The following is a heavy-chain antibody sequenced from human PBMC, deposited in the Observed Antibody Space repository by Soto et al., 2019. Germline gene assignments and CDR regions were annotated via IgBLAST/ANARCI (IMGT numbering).Heavy chain of an antibody. Sequence: SETLSLTCTVSGGSISSYYWSGIRQPPGKGLEWIGYIYYSRSTNYNPSLKSRVTISVDTSKNQCSLKLSSVTAADSAVYYCERDGGRITILGVVTKDYYGMDVWGQGNTVNVSS. D-gene: IGHD3-3*01. J-gene: IGHJ6*02. CDR1: GGSISSYY. CDR2: IYYSRST. CDR3: ERDGGRITILGVVTKDYYGMDV. V-gene: IGHV4-59*01.